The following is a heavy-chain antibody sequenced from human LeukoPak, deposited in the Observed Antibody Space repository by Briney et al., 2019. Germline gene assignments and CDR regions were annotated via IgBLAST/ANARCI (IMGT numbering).Heavy chain of an antibody. CDR3: AKGLGDYDWYFDL. V-gene: IGHV3-23*01. Sequence: GGSLRLSCAASGFTFSNYAMSWVRQAPGKGLEWVSAISGSGGSTYYADSVKGRFTISRDNSKNTLYLQMNSLRAEDTAVYYCAKGLGDYDWYFDLWGRGTLVTVSS. J-gene: IGHJ2*01. D-gene: IGHD4-17*01. CDR2: ISGSGGST. CDR1: GFTFSNYA.